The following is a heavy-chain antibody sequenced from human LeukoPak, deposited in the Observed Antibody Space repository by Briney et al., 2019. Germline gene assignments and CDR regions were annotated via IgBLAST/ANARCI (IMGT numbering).Heavy chain of an antibody. D-gene: IGHD5-18*01. CDR3: ARSPTRAGYGYGVDY. J-gene: IGHJ4*02. Sequence: PSQTLSLTCTVSGGSINNGGYYWSWIRQHPGKGLEWIGYIYYSGSSYYNPSLRSRVTISVDTSKNQFSLKLSSVTAADTAVYYCARSPTRAGYGYGVDYWGQGTLVTVSS. CDR1: GGSINNGGYY. CDR2: IYYSGSS. V-gene: IGHV4-30-4*01.